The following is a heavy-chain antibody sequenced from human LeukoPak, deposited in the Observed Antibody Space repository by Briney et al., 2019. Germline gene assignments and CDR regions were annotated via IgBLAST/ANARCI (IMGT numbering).Heavy chain of an antibody. CDR2: IYYSGST. V-gene: IGHV4-59*01. CDR1: GGSISSYY. D-gene: IGHD6-13*01. Sequence: SETLSLTCTVSGGSISSYYWSSIRQPPGKGLEWIGYIYYSGSTNYNPSLKSRVTISVDTSKNQFSLKLSSVTAADTAVYFCATNAGAAAHGSLDIWGQGTMVTVSS. J-gene: IGHJ3*02. CDR3: ATNAGAAAHGSLDI.